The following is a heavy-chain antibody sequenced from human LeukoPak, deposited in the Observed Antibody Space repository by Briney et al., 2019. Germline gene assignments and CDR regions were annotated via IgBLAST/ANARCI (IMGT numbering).Heavy chain of an antibody. D-gene: IGHD3-10*01. J-gene: IGHJ4*02. CDR2: ISSSRTYI. CDR3: ARDGSSGSISFDY. V-gene: IGHV3-21*01. Sequence: PGGSLRLSCAASGFTFTDYTMNWVRQVPGKGLEWVSSISSSRTYIHYADSVKGRFTISRDNAKNSLYLQMNSLRAEDTAVYYCARDGSSGSISFDYWGQGTLVTVSS. CDR1: GFTFTDYT.